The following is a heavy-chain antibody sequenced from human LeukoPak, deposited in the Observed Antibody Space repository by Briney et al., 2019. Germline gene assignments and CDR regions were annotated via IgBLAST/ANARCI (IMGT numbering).Heavy chain of an antibody. CDR1: GYTFTRYD. J-gene: IGHJ4*02. CDR3: LIVGASTPDY. Sequence: ASVKVSYKASGYTFTRYDINWVRQASGQGPEWIGWINPNNGKAGYAQRFQGRVTMTRDTSISTAYMELSSLRSEDTAVYYCLIVGASTPDYWGQGTLVTVSS. V-gene: IGHV1-8*01. CDR2: INPNNGKA. D-gene: IGHD1-26*01.